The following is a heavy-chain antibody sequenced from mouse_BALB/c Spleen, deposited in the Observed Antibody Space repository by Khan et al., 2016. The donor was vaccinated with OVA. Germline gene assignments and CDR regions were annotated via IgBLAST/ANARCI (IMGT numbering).Heavy chain of an antibody. CDR3: TRNGFGNYESWDY. J-gene: IGHJ2*01. CDR2: IYPVNNDT. V-gene: IGHV1-5*01. D-gene: IGHD2-1*01. Sequence: VQLQQPGTVLARPGSSVKMSCKGSGYTFTNYWMHWLKQRPGQGLEWIGVIYPVNNDTNYNQKFKGKAKLTAVTSTRTAYMELNSLTNEDSAVYYCTRNGFGNYESWDYWGQGTTLTVSS. CDR1: GYTFTNYW.